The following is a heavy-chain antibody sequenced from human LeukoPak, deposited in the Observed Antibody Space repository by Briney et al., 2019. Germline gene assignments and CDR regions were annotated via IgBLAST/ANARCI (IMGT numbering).Heavy chain of an antibody. CDR2: ITWNGGSI. V-gene: IGHV3-20*04. D-gene: IGHD4-17*01. CDR1: GFTFEDYG. CDR3: ARDYARPDY. J-gene: IGHJ4*02. Sequence: GGSLRLSCAASGFTFEDYGMSWVRQAPGKGLEWVSGITWNGGSIGYADSVKGRFTMSRDNAKNSLYLQMDSLKTEDTALYCCARDYARPDYWGQGTLVTVPS.